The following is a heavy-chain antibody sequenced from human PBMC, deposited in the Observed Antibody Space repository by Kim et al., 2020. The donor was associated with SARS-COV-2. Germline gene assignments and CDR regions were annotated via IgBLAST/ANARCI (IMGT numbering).Heavy chain of an antibody. CDR3: ARGGIAARPRNGYYYYMDV. Sequence: SETLSLTCAVYGGSFSGYYWSWIRQPPGKGLEWIGEINHSGSTNYNPSLKSRVTISVDTSKNQFSLKLSSVTAADTAVYYCARGGIAARPRNGYYYYMDVWGKGTTVTVSS. CDR2: INHSGST. J-gene: IGHJ6*03. CDR1: GGSFSGYY. D-gene: IGHD6-6*01. V-gene: IGHV4-34*01.